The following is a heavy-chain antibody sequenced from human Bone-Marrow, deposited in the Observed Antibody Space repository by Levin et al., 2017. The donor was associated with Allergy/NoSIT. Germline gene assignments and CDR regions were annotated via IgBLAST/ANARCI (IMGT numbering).Heavy chain of an antibody. CDR3: ARFRYYDSSGYLYYFDY. CDR1: GGSISSGGYS. D-gene: IGHD3-22*01. J-gene: IGHJ4*02. CDR2: IYHSGST. Sequence: TSETLSLTCAVSGGSISSGGYSWSWIRQPPGKGLEWIGYIYHSGSTYYNPSLKSRVTISVDRSKNQFSLKLSSVTAADTAVYYCARFRYYDSSGYLYYFDYWGQGTLVTVSS. V-gene: IGHV4-30-2*01.